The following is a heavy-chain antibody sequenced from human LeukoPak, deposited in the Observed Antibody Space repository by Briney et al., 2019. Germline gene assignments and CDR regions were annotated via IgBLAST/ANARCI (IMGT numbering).Heavy chain of an antibody. D-gene: IGHD2-21*02. V-gene: IGHV1-2*02. Sequence: GASVKVSCKTSGYTFTGYYIHWVRQATGQGLEWMVWINGNTGSTNYAQKFQDRVAMTRDTSISTAYIDLNRLRSDDTAVYFCARVGPDCGGDCYSNWGQGTLVTVSS. CDR3: ARVGPDCGGDCYSN. CDR1: GYTFTGYY. CDR2: INGNTGST. J-gene: IGHJ4*02.